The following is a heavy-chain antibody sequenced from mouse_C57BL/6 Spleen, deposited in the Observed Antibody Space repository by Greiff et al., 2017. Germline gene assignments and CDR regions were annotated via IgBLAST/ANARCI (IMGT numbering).Heavy chain of an antibody. J-gene: IGHJ4*01. V-gene: IGHV1-55*01. D-gene: IGHD4-1*01. CDR2: IYPGSGST. Sequence: QVQLQQPGAELVKPGASVKMSCKASGYTFTSYWITWVKQRPGQGLEWIGDIYPGSGSTTYNEKFKSKATLTVDTSSSTAYMQLSSLTSEDAAVYYCARRGTGIGYSAMDYWGQGTSVTVSS. CDR3: ARRGTGIGYSAMDY. CDR1: GYTFTSYW.